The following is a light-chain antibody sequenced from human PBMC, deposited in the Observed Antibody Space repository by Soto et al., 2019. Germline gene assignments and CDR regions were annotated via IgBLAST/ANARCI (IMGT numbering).Light chain of an antibody. CDR2: GAS. J-gene: IGKJ5*01. Sequence: RLVTQYPSTLAVTPGDRANPSLKASQSVSNNLAWYQQRPGQAPRLLIYGASTRATGIPARFSGSGSGTEFTLTISSLQPEDFATYYCQQSYSTPPITFGQGTRLEIK. V-gene: IGKV3-15*01. CDR3: QQSYSTPPIT. CDR1: QSVSNN.